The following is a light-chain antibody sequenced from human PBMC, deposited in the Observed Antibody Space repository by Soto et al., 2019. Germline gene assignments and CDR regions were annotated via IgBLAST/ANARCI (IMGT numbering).Light chain of an antibody. V-gene: IGKV3-15*01. CDR3: QQYNNWPRT. J-gene: IGKJ1*01. CDR1: QSVSSN. Sequence: IVMTQSPATLSLSPGERATLSCMASQSVSSNLAWYRQKPGQAPRLLIYAASTRATGIPARFSGSGSGTEFTLTISSLQSEDFAVYYCQQYNNWPRTCGQGTKGDIK. CDR2: AAS.